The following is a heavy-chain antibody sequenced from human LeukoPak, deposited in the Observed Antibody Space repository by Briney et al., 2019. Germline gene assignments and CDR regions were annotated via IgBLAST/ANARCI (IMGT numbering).Heavy chain of an antibody. CDR3: ARDAVSSAEYFQH. CDR2: ITSSSSYI. D-gene: IGHD1-14*01. CDR1: GFTFSSCS. V-gene: IGHV3-21*01. J-gene: IGHJ1*01. Sequence: GGSLRLSCVASGFTFSSCSMNWVRQTPGKGLEWVSSITSSSSYIYYADSVKGRFTISRDNAKNSLYLQMSSLRAEDTAVYYCARDAVSSAEYFQHWGQGTLVTVPS.